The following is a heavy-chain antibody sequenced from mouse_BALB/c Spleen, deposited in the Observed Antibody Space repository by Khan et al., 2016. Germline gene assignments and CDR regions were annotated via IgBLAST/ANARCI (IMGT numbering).Heavy chain of an antibody. CDR2: ISSGSSTI. V-gene: IGHV5-17*02. CDR1: GFTFSSFG. J-gene: IGHJ4*01. Sequence: EVELVESGGGLVQPGGSRKLSCAASGFTFSSFGMHWVRQAPEKGLEWVAYISSGSSTIYYADTVKGRFTISRDNPKNTLFLQMTSLRSEDTAMXYCAREGLRRRSAMDYWGQGTSVTVSS. D-gene: IGHD2-2*01. CDR3: AREGLRRRSAMDY.